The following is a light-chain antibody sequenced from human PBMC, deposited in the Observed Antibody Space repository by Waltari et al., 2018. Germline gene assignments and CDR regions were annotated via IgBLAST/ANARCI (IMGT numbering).Light chain of an antibody. J-gene: IGKJ1*01. V-gene: IGKV3-11*01. Sequence: EIVLTQSPATLSLSPGDRATLSCRASQNIINFLAWYQQKPGQAPRLLIFDASKRATVIPSRFSGSGSGTDFTLTISSLEPEDFAVYYCHQRRNWPGTFGQGTKVEIK. CDR3: HQRRNWPGT. CDR2: DAS. CDR1: QNIINF.